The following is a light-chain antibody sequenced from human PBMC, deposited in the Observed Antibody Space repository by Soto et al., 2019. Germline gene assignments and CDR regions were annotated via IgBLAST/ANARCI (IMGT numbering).Light chain of an antibody. CDR2: DAS. CDR1: QSISSW. V-gene: IGKV1-5*01. J-gene: IGKJ3*01. CDR3: QQYNSYSEFS. Sequence: DIQMTPSPSTLSASVVDRVTITCRASQSISSWLAWYQQKLGRAPRLLIYDASSLESGVPSRFSGSGYGTEFTLTISSLQPDDFATYYCQQYNSYSEFSFGPGTKVDIK.